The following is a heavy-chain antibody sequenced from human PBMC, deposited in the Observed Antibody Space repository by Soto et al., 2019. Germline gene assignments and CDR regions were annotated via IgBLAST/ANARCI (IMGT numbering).Heavy chain of an antibody. J-gene: IGHJ4*02. D-gene: IGHD2-2*01. CDR2: IFHSGST. CDR3: ARYYCSSTSCFLFDS. V-gene: IGHV4-30-4*01. Sequence: LSLTCTVSGASITSTDYYWTWFRQPPGQGLEWIGYIFHSGSTYYNPSLKSRLTISADTSKNQFSLKLSSVTAADTAVYYCARYYCSSTSCFLFDSWGQGALVTVSS. CDR1: GASITSTDYY.